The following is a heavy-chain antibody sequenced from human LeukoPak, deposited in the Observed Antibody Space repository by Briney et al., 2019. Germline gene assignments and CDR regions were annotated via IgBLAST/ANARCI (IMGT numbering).Heavy chain of an antibody. CDR1: GGSISSSSYY. Sequence: PSETLSLTCTVSGGSISSSSYYWGWIRQPPGKGLEWIGRIYTSGSTNYNPSLKSRVTMSVDTSKNQFSLKLSSVTAADTAVYYCAREDDYVGAVDYWGQGTLVTVSS. J-gene: IGHJ4*02. CDR2: IYTSGST. CDR3: AREDDYVGAVDY. V-gene: IGHV4-39*07. D-gene: IGHD1-26*01.